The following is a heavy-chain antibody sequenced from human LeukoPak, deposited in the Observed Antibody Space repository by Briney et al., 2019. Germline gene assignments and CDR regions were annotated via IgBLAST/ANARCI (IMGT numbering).Heavy chain of an antibody. D-gene: IGHD2-2*01. CDR3: AKDSYQLLPY. Sequence: PGGSLRLSYAASGFTLSSYALIWVRQPPGKGLEWVANINQDGSEKYYVDSVKGRFTISRDNAKNSLYLQMNSLRAEDTAVYYCAKDSYQLLPYWGQGTLVTVSS. V-gene: IGHV3-7*01. CDR1: GFTLSSYA. CDR2: INQDGSEK. J-gene: IGHJ4*02.